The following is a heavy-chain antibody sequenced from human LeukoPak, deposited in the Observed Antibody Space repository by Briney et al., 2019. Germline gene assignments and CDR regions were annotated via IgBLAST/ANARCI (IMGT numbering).Heavy chain of an antibody. D-gene: IGHD4-17*01. Sequence: ASVKVSCKASGYTFTRYDSNWVRQATGQGVEWMGWINPNSGNRGYAQKFQGRVTITRDTSINTAYMVLSSLRSDDTAVYYCARANGDLDYWGQGTLVTVSS. V-gene: IGHV1-8*03. CDR1: GYTFTRYD. CDR2: INPNSGNR. J-gene: IGHJ4*02. CDR3: ARANGDLDY.